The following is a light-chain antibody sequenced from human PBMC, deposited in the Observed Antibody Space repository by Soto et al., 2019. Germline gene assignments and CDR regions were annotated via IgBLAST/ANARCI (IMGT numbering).Light chain of an antibody. CDR2: AAS. J-gene: IGKJ1*01. Sequence: DIRMTQSPSSLSASVRDRVIITCRASQSISTYLNWYQQKPGKPPKLLIYAASSLQSGVPSRFSGSGSGTPFPLPISSLQPEDFASYYCQQSHSTPPTFGQGTKVEIK. V-gene: IGKV1-39*01. CDR1: QSISTY. CDR3: QQSHSTPPT.